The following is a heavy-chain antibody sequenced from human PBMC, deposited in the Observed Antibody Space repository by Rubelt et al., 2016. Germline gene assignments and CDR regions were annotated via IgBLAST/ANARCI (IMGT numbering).Heavy chain of an antibody. CDR2: IYTSGST. J-gene: IGHJ5*02. Sequence: QVQLQESGPGLVKPSETLSLTCTVSGGSVSSGSYYWSWIRQPPGKGLEWIGRIYTSGSTNYTPSLRRRVTMSVDTSKTQFSLKLSSVTAADTAVYYCARDLYCGGDCGGWFDPWGQGTLVTVSS. V-gene: IGHV4-61*01. D-gene: IGHD2-21*02. CDR1: GGSVSSGSYY. CDR3: ARDLYCGGDCGGWFDP.